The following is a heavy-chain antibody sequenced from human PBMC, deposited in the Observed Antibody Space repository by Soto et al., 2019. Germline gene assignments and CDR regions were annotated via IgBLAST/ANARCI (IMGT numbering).Heavy chain of an antibody. D-gene: IGHD6-19*01. CDR1: GFTFSSYA. Sequence: QVQLVESGGGVVQPGRSLRLSCVASGFTFSSYAMHWVRQAPGKGLEWVAVMSYDGSNKYYADSVKGRFTISRDNSKNTQYLQMNSRRAEDTAVYYCARDKSPYSSGWHNRHFDYGGQGTLVTVSS. J-gene: IGHJ4*02. CDR3: ARDKSPYSSGWHNRHFDY. V-gene: IGHV3-30-3*01. CDR2: MSYDGSNK.